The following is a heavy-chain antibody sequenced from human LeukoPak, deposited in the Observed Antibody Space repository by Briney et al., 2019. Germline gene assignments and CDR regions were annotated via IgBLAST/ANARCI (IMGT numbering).Heavy chain of an antibody. Sequence: PSETLSLTCTVSGGSISSYYWSWIRQPAGKGLEWIGRIYTSGSTNYNPSLKSRVTMSVDTSKNQFSLKLSSVTAADTAVYYCARDRDYYDSSGYYYVFPYWGQGTLVTVSS. J-gene: IGHJ4*02. CDR1: GGSISSYY. CDR2: IYTSGST. V-gene: IGHV4-4*07. CDR3: ARDRDYYDSSGYYYVFPY. D-gene: IGHD3-22*01.